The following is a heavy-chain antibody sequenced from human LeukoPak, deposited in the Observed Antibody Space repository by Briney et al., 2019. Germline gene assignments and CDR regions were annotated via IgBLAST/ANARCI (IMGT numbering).Heavy chain of an antibody. CDR1: GGPISGYY. V-gene: IGHV4-59*08. CDR2: IYHSGSI. D-gene: IGHD4-17*01. Sequence: PSETLSLTCTVSGGPISGYYWSWIRQPPGKGLEWIGYIYHSGSINYNPSLKSRVTISVDTSKNQFSLKLSSVTAADTAVYYCARRLARRGYGDYCDYWGQGTLVTVSS. J-gene: IGHJ4*02. CDR3: ARRLARRGYGDYCDY.